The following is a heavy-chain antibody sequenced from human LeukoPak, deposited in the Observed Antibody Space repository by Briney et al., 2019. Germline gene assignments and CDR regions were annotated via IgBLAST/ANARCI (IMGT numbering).Heavy chain of an antibody. CDR1: GGSISSYY. J-gene: IGHJ4*02. D-gene: IGHD3-10*01. Sequence: SETLSLTCTVSGGSISSYYWSWIRQPPGKGLEWIGYIYYSGSTNYNPSLKSRVTISVDTSKNQFSLKLSSVTAADTAMYYCARVRYGSGSYYNAFDYWGQGTLVTVSS. V-gene: IGHV4-59*01. CDR3: ARVRYGSGSYYNAFDY. CDR2: IYYSGST.